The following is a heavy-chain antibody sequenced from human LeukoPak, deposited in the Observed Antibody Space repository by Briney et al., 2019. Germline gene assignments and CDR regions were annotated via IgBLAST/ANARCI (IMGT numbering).Heavy chain of an antibody. CDR1: GGSISSSSYY. CDR3: ARHRYYYGSGDY. J-gene: IGHJ4*02. V-gene: IGHV4-39*01. D-gene: IGHD3-10*01. CDR2: IYYSGST. Sequence: SETLSLTCTVPGGSISSSSYYWGWIRQPPGKGLEWIGSIYYSGSTYYNPSLKSRVTISVDTSKNQFSLKLSSVTAADTAVYYCARHRYYYGSGDYWGQGTLVTVSS.